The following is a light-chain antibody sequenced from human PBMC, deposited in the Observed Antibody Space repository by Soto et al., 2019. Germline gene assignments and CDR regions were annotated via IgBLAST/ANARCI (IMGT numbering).Light chain of an antibody. Sequence: EIVMTQSPATLSVSPGERATLSCRASQSVSSNLACYQQKPGQAPRLLMYGASTRATGIPDRFSGSGSGTEFTLTISSLQSEDFAVYYCQQHNNWPPWTFGQGTKVDIK. CDR1: QSVSSN. CDR3: QQHNNWPPWT. J-gene: IGKJ1*01. V-gene: IGKV3-15*01. CDR2: GAS.